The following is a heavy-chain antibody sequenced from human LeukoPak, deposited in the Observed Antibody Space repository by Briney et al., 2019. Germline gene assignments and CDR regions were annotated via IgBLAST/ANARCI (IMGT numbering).Heavy chain of an antibody. Sequence: SQTLSLTCAVSGGSISSGGYSWSWIRQPPGQGLEWIGYIYHSGSTYYNPSLKSRVTISVDRSKNQFSLKLSSVTAADTAVYYCARGGGRDYGDFSPFDYWGQGTLVTVSS. V-gene: IGHV4-30-2*01. CDR2: IYHSGST. CDR3: ARGGGRDYGDFSPFDY. CDR1: GGSISSGGYS. J-gene: IGHJ4*02. D-gene: IGHD4-17*01.